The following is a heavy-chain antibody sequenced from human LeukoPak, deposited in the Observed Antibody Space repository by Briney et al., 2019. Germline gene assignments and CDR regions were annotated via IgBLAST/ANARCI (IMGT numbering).Heavy chain of an antibody. CDR2: ISYDGSNK. J-gene: IGHJ4*02. V-gene: IGHV3-30*04. CDR1: GFTFSSYA. Sequence: GGSLRLSCAASGFTFSSYAMHWVRQAPGKGLEWVAVISYDGSNKYYADSVKGRFTISRDNSKNTLYLQMNSLRAEDTAVYYCARDSSRYSSSWCLSHWGQGTLVTVSS. CDR3: ARDSSRYSSSWCLSH. D-gene: IGHD6-13*01.